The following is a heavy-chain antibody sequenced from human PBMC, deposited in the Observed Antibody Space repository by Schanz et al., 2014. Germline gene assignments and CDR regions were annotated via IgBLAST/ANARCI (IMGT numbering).Heavy chain of an antibody. CDR3: ARDRDQWDGNYLDY. Sequence: QVQLVQSGSELKKPGASVKVSCKASGYTFAMYDMNWVRQAPGQGLEWMGWIGGSEGNTNFAQKFQGRVTMTTDTSTSTVYMELRSLTSDDSAVYYCARDRDQWDGNYLDYWGQGTLVTVSS. D-gene: IGHD1-26*01. V-gene: IGHV1-18*01. CDR2: IGGSEGNT. CDR1: GYTFAMYD. J-gene: IGHJ4*02.